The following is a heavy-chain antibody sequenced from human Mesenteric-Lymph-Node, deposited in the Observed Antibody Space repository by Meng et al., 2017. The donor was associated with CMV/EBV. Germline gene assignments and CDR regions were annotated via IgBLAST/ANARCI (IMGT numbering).Heavy chain of an antibody. V-gene: IGHV4-39*01. CDR2: IYYSGST. CDR3: ARHDFEGYYYGMDV. Sequence: SETLSLTCTVSGGSISSSNYYWDWIRQPPGKGLEWIGSIYYSGSTYYNPSLKSRVTISVDTPKNQFSLKLSSVTAADTAVYYCARHDFEGYYYGMDVWGQGTTVTVSS. D-gene: IGHD3-3*01. J-gene: IGHJ6*02. CDR1: GGSISSSNYY.